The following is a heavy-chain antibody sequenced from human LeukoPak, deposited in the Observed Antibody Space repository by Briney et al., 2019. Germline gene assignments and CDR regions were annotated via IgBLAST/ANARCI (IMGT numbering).Heavy chain of an antibody. V-gene: IGHV1-69*13. D-gene: IGHD3-22*01. Sequence: ASVKVSCKASGGTFSSYAISWVRQAPGQGLEWMGGIIPIFGTANYAQKFQDRVTITADESTSTAYMELSSLRSEDTAVYYCAGPYDSSGYYYFGYWGQGTLVTVSS. CDR1: GGTFSSYA. J-gene: IGHJ4*02. CDR2: IIPIFGTA. CDR3: AGPYDSSGYYYFGY.